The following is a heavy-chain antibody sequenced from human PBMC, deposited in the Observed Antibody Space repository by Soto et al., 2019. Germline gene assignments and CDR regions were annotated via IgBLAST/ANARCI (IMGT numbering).Heavy chain of an antibody. Sequence: EVQLLESGGGLVQPGGSLRLSCAASGFTFSSYAMSWVRQAPGKGLEWVSAISGSGGSTYYADSVKGRFTISRDNSKNTQYLQMNRLRAEDTAVYYCAKDSSPIRYYYYYMDVWGKGTTDTVSS. CDR3: AKDSSPIRYYYYYMDV. CDR1: GFTFSSYA. D-gene: IGHD6-13*01. J-gene: IGHJ6*03. CDR2: ISGSGGST. V-gene: IGHV3-23*01.